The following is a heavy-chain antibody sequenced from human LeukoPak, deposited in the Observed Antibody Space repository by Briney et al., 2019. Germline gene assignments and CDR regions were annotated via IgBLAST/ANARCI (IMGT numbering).Heavy chain of an antibody. V-gene: IGHV4-39*07. D-gene: IGHD6-6*01. Sequence: PSETLSLTCTVSGGSISSSSYYWGWIRQPPGKGLEWIGSIYYSGSTYYNPSLKSRVTISVDTSKNQFSLKLSSVTAADTAVYYCALVQTARPDYWGQGTLVPVSS. CDR3: ALVQTARPDY. CDR2: IYYSGST. CDR1: GGSISSSSYY. J-gene: IGHJ4*02.